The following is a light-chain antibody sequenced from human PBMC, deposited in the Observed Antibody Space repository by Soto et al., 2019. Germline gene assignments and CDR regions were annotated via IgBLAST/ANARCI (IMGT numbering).Light chain of an antibody. CDR2: SND. V-gene: IGLV1-44*01. CDR3: AAWDDFLNGWV. J-gene: IGLJ3*02. Sequence: QSVLTKPPSASGTPGQRVTISCSGSSSNIGATAVNWYQQFPRTAPKVLIYSNDQRPSGVPGRFSGSKSGTSASLAISGLQSEDEADYYCAAWDDFLNGWVFGGGTKLTVL. CDR1: SSNIGATA.